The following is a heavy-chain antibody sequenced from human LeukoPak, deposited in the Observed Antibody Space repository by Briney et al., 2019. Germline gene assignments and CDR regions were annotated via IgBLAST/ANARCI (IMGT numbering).Heavy chain of an antibody. J-gene: IGHJ4*02. Sequence: GGSLRLSCAASGFTFSSHDMKWVRQAPGKGLEWVSSISTASSSYIYYADSVKGRFNITRDDAKNSLYLQMDSLRAEDTAVYYCARDYGGPHYFDYWGQGTLVTVSS. CDR1: GFTFSSHD. D-gene: IGHD2-15*01. CDR3: ARDYGGPHYFDY. CDR2: ISTASSSYI. V-gene: IGHV3-21*01.